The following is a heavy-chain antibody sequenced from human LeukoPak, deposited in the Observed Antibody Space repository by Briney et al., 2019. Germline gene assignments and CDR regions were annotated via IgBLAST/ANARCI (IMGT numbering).Heavy chain of an antibody. Sequence: GGSLRLSCAASGFTFSSYAMSWVRQAPGKGLEWVSAISGSGGSTYYADSVKGRFTISRDNSKNTLYLQTNSLRAEDTAVYYCATFVGATTPPIDYWGQGTLVTVSS. CDR2: ISGSGGST. CDR1: GFTFSSYA. V-gene: IGHV3-23*01. D-gene: IGHD1-26*01. CDR3: ATFVGATTPPIDY. J-gene: IGHJ4*02.